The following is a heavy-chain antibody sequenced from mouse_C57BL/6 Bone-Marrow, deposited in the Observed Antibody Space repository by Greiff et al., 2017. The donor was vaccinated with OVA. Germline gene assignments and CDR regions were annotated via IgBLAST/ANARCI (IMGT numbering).Heavy chain of an antibody. J-gene: IGHJ2*01. D-gene: IGHD1-1*01. Sequence: EVQGVESGGDLVKPGGSLKLSCAASGFTFSSYGMSWVRQTPDKRLEWVATISSGGSYTYYPDSVKGRFTISRDNAKNTLYLQMSSLKSEDTAMYYCARQGYYGSSYDYWGQGTTLTVSS. CDR2: ISSGGSYT. CDR3: ARQGYYGSSYDY. CDR1: GFTFSSYG. V-gene: IGHV5-6*01.